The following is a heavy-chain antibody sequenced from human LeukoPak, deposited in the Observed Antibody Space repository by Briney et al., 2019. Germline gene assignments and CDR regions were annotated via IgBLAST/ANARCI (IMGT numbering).Heavy chain of an antibody. CDR2: INHSGST. J-gene: IGHJ4*02. CDR3: ARGRPLGWGSRAAGIFDY. Sequence: SETLSLTCAVYGGSFSGYYWSWIRQPPGKGLEWIGEINHSGSTNYNPSLKGRVTISVDTSKNQFSLKLSSVTAADTAVYYCARGRPLGWGSRAAGIFDYWGQGTLVTVSS. V-gene: IGHV4-34*01. CDR1: GGSFSGYY. D-gene: IGHD7-27*01.